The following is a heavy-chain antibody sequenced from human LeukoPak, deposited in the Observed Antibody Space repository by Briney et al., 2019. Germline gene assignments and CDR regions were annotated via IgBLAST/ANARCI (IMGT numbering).Heavy chain of an antibody. J-gene: IGHJ6*02. CDR2: IYSGGST. Sequence: GGSLRLSCAASGLTVSSNYMSWVRQAPGKGLEWVSVIYSGGSTYYADSVKGRFTISRDNSKNTLYLQMNSLRAEDTAVYYCASSFYYYYYYGMDVWGQGTTVTVSS. CDR3: ASSFYYYYYYGMDV. V-gene: IGHV3-53*01. CDR1: GLTVSSNY.